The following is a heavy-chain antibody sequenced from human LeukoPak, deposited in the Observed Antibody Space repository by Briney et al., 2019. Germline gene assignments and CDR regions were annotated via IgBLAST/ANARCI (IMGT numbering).Heavy chain of an antibody. CDR2: IYYSGST. V-gene: IGHV4-31*03. CDR1: GGSISSGGYY. D-gene: IGHD3-22*01. J-gene: IGHJ4*02. CDR3: ARVGYYDSSGVDY. Sequence: SETLSLTCTVSGGSISSGGYYWSWIRQHPGKGLEWIGYIYYSGSTYYNPSLKSRVTISVDTSKNQFSPKLSSVTAADTAVYYCARVGYYDSSGVDYWGQGTLVTVSS.